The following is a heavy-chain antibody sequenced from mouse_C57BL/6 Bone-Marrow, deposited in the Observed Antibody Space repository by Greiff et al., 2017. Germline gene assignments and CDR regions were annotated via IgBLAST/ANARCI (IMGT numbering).Heavy chain of an antibody. V-gene: IGHV1-74*01. CDR3: ARYLWLRRGGDNYDMDY. CDR1: GYTFTSYW. CDR2: IHPSDSDT. D-gene: IGHD2-2*01. Sequence: QVQLLQPGAELVKPGASVKVSCKASGYTFTSYWMHWVKQRPGQGLEWIGRIHPSDSDTNYNPKFQGKATLTVDNSSSTAYMQLSSLTSENSAIYYCARYLWLRRGGDNYDMDYWGQGTSVTVSS. J-gene: IGHJ4*01.